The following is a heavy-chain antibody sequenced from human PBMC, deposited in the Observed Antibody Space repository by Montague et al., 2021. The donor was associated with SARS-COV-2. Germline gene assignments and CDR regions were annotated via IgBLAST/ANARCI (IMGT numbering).Heavy chain of an antibody. J-gene: IGHJ3*01. CDR2: IDWDDDK. D-gene: IGHD1-26*01. CDR1: GFSLSTSGMC. Sequence: PALVKPTQTLTLTCTFSGFSLSTSGMCVSWIRQPPGKALEWLALIDWDDDKYYSTSLKTRLTISKDTSKSQVVLTMTNMDPVDTATYYCARIWGATRGYAFDFWGQGTLVTVSS. V-gene: IGHV2-70*01. CDR3: ARIWGATRGYAFDF.